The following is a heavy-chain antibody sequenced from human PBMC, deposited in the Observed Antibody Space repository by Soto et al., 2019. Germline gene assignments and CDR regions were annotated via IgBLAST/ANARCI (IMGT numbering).Heavy chain of an antibody. CDR2: IYSSGSV. V-gene: IGHV3-66*01. CDR3: ARDQADIVVGTTLYYYYGMDV. D-gene: IGHD2-15*01. J-gene: IGHJ6*02. Sequence: GGSLRLSCAASGFTVSSNYMNWVRQAPGKGLEWVSGIYSSGSVYYADSVKGRFTISRDNSKNTLYLQMNSLRAEDTAVYYCARDQADIVVGTTLYYYYGMDVWGQGTTVTVSS. CDR1: GFTVSSNY.